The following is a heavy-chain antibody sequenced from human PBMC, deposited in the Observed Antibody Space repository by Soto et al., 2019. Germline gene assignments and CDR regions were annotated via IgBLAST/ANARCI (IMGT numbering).Heavy chain of an antibody. Sequence: SGFTFSNAWMSWVRQAPGKGLEWVGRIRSKTNSYATTYAASVTGRFTISRDDSENTLYLQMNSLRAEDTAVYYCAYSSTPFDYWGQGTLVTVSS. V-gene: IGHV3-73*01. CDR2: IRSKTNSYAT. J-gene: IGHJ4*02. CDR1: GFTFSNAW. D-gene: IGHD6-13*01. CDR3: AYSSTPFDY.